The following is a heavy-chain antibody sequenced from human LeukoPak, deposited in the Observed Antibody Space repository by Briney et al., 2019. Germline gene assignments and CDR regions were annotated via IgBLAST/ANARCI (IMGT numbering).Heavy chain of an antibody. CDR3: ARARYVNSFYAFDI. CDR1: GGSITSYY. V-gene: IGHV4-59*01. Sequence: SETLSLTCTVSGGSITSYYWNWIRLPPGKGLEWIGYLSKSGNTNYSPSLKSRVTIFGDTSKNQFFLKLSSVTAADTAVYYCARARYVNSFYAFDIWGQGTLVTVSS. D-gene: IGHD3-9*01. J-gene: IGHJ3*02. CDR2: LSKSGNT.